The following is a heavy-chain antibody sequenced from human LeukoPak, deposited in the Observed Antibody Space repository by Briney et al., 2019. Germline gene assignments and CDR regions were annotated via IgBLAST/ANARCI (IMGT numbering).Heavy chain of an antibody. D-gene: IGHD7-27*01. CDR3: ARLGISYYYYYYYMDV. CDR2: INHSGST. Sequence: SETLSLTCAVYGGSFSGYYWSWIRQPPGKGLEWIGEINHSGSTNYNPSLKSRVTISVDTSKNQFSLKLSSVTAADTAVYYCARLGISYYYYYYYMDVWGKGTTVTVSS. CDR1: GGSFSGYY. V-gene: IGHV4-34*01. J-gene: IGHJ6*03.